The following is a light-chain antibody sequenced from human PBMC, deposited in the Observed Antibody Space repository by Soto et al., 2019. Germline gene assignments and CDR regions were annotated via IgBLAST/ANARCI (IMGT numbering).Light chain of an antibody. CDR2: EGS. CDR1: SSDVGSYNL. V-gene: IGLV2-23*01. J-gene: IGLJ3*02. CDR3: CSYAGSSTWV. Sequence: QSVLTQPASVSGSPGQSITICCTGTSSDVGSYNLVSWYQQHPGKAPKLMIYEGSKRPSGVSNRFSGSKSGNTASLTISGLQAEDEADYYCCSYAGSSTWVFGVGTKLTVL.